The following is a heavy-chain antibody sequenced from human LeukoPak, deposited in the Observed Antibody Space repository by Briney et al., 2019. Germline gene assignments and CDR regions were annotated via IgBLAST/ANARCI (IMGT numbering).Heavy chain of an antibody. J-gene: IGHJ4*02. Sequence: SETLSLTCSVSGVSLSSFYWGWIRQPPGKGLEFVGYIHYTGSAYYNPPLKSRLTMSVDTSRNHFYLNLMSVSAADTAIYYCARYLSTVTNRYYFDYWGQGLLVTVSS. V-gene: IGHV4-59*01. D-gene: IGHD4-17*01. CDR1: GVSLSSFY. CDR2: IHYTGSA. CDR3: ARYLSTVTNRYYFDY.